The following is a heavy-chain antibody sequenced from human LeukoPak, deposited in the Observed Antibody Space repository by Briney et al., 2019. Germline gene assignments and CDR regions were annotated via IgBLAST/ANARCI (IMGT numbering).Heavy chain of an antibody. Sequence: ASXXVSCKVSGYTLTELSMHWVRQAPGKGLEWMGGFDPEDGETIYAQKFQGRVTMTEDTSADTAYMELSSLRSEDTAVYYCASYMAARREYYFDYWGQGTLVTVSS. CDR3: ASYMAARREYYFDY. CDR2: FDPEDGET. J-gene: IGHJ4*02. V-gene: IGHV1-24*01. CDR1: GYTLTELS. D-gene: IGHD6-6*01.